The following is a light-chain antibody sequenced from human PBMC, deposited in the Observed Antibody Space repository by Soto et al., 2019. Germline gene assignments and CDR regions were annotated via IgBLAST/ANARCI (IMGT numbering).Light chain of an antibody. CDR3: QQRSNWPS. J-gene: IGKJ3*01. CDR2: DAS. CDR1: QSVSSY. Sequence: EIVLTQSPATLSLSPGERATLSCRASQSVSSYLAWYQQKPGQAPRLLIYDASNRATGIPARFSGSGSGTDFTLTISSLEPEDFAVYDCQQRSNWPSFGPGTKGDIK. V-gene: IGKV3-11*01.